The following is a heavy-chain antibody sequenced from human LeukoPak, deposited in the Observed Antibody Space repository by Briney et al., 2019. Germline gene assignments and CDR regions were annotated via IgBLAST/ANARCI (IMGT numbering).Heavy chain of an antibody. CDR2: ISSSSSYI. V-gene: IGHV3-21*01. D-gene: IGHD3-3*01. J-gene: IGHJ4*02. CDR3: ARDRGYDFWSGYYTGSSGYFDY. CDR1: GFTFRSYS. Sequence: PGGSLRLSCAASGFTFRSYSMNWVRQAPGKGLEWVSSISSSSSYIYYADSVKGRFTISRDNAKNSLYLQMSSLRAEDTAVYYCARDRGYDFWSGYYTGSSGYFDYWGQGTLVTVSS.